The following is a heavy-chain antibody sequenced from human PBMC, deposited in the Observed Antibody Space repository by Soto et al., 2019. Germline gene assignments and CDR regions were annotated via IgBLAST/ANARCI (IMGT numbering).Heavy chain of an antibody. CDR3: ARRYGSSFDY. CDR2: IYYSGST. Sequence: QVQLQESGPGLVKPSETLSLTGTVSGGSISSYYWSWIRQPPGKGLEWIGYIYYSGSTNYNPSLKSRVTISVDTSKNQFSLNLSSMTAADTAVYYCARRYGSSFDYWGQGTLVTVSS. D-gene: IGHD1-1*01. J-gene: IGHJ4*02. CDR1: GGSISSYY. V-gene: IGHV4-59*08.